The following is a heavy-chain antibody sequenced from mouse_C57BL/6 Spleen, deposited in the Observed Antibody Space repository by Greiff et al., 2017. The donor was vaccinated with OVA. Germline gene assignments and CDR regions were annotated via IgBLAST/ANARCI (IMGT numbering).Heavy chain of an antibody. CDR3: ARRRVLGDYAMDY. Sequence: QVHVKQPGAELVKPGASVKMSCKASGYTFTSYWITWVKQRPGQGLEWIGDIYPGSGSTNYNEQFKSKATLTVDTSSSTAYMQRSSLTSEDSAVYYCARRRVLGDYAMDYWGQGTSGTVSS. D-gene: IGHD1-1*01. CDR2: IYPGSGST. CDR1: GYTFTSYW. V-gene: IGHV1-55*01. J-gene: IGHJ4*01.